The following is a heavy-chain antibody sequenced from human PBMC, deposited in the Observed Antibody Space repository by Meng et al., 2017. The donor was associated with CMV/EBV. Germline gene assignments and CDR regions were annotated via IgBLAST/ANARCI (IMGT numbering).Heavy chain of an antibody. J-gene: IGHJ3*02. V-gene: IGHV4-39*01. CDR3: ARVVGPYCSSTSCDDAFDI. CDR1: GGSISSSSYY. Sequence: GSLRLSCTVSGGSISSSSYYWGWIRQPPGKGLEWIGSIYYSGSTYYNPSLKSRVTISVDTSKNQFSLKLSSVTAADTAVYYCARVVGPYCSSTSCDDAFDIWGQGTMVTVSS. D-gene: IGHD2-2*01. CDR2: IYYSGST.